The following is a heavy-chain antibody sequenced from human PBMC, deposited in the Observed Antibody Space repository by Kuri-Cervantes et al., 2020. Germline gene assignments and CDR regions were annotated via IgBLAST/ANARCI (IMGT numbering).Heavy chain of an antibody. CDR3: AREVYCSSTSCYWDLSYYYGMDV. D-gene: IGHD2-2*01. Sequence: GESLKISCAASGFTFSSYAMHWVRQAPGKGLEWVSYISSSSSTIYYADSVKGRFTISRDNAKNSLYLQMNSLRDEDTAVYYCAREVYCSSTSCYWDLSYYYGMDVWGQGTTVTVSS. J-gene: IGHJ6*02. CDR1: GFTFSSYA. CDR2: ISSSSSTI. V-gene: IGHV3-48*02.